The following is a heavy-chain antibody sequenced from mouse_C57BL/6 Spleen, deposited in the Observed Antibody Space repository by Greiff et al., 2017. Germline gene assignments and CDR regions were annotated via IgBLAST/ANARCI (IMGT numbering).Heavy chain of an antibody. CDR3: TKHYYGSGYSFDY. CDR1: GFNIKDDY. D-gene: IGHD1-1*01. CDR2: IDPENGDT. Sequence: EVQLQQSGAELVRPGASVKLSCTASGFNIKDDYMHWVKQRPEQGLEWIGWIDPENGDTEYASKFQGKATITADTSSNTAYLQLSSLTSEDTAVYYCTKHYYGSGYSFDYWGQGTTLTVSS. J-gene: IGHJ2*01. V-gene: IGHV14-4*01.